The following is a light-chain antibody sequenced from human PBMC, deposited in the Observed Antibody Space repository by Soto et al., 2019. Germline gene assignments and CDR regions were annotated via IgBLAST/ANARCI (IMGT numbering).Light chain of an antibody. V-gene: IGLV1-44*01. CDR1: SSNIGSNT. CDR3: AAWDDSLNGVV. CDR2: SNN. J-gene: IGLJ2*01. Sequence: QSVLTQPPSASGTPGQRVTISCSGSSSNIGSNTVNWYQQVPGTAPKLLIYSNNQRPSGVPDRFSGSRSATSASLAISGLQSEDGADYYCAAWDDSLNGVVFGGGTKLTVL.